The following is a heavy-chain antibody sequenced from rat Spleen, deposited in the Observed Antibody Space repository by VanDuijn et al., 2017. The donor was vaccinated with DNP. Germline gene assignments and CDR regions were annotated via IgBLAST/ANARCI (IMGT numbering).Heavy chain of an antibody. Sequence: QVQLKESGPGLVQPSQTLSLTCTVSGFSLTSYTVNWIRQPPGKGLEWFAAISSGGRTYYNSALKSRLSISRDTSKSQVSLEMNSLQTEDTAMYFCTREEPRILYYFSSLFDYWGQGVMVTVSS. CDR3: TREEPRILYYFSSLFDY. CDR1: GFSLTSYT. V-gene: IGHV2-6*01. J-gene: IGHJ2*01. D-gene: IGHD1-2*01. CDR2: ISSGGRT.